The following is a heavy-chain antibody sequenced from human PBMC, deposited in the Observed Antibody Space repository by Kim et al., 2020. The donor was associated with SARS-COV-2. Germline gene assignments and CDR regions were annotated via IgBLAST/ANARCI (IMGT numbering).Heavy chain of an antibody. J-gene: IGHJ4*02. V-gene: IGHV7-4-1*02. CDR3: ARGGGGPGGSFDY. D-gene: IGHD3-10*01. Sequence: YAQGFTGRFVFSLDTSVSTAYLQISSLKAEDTAVYYCARGGGGPGGSFDYWGQGTLVTVSS.